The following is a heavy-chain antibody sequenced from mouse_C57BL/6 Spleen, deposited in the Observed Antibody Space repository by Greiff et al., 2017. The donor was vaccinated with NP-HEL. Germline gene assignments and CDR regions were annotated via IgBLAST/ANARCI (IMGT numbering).Heavy chain of an antibody. CDR1: GFTFSDYG. D-gene: IGHD3-1*01. CDR2: ISSGSSTI. J-gene: IGHJ2*01. Sequence: EVMLVESGGGLVKPGGSLKLSCAASGFTFSDYGMHWVRQAPEKGLEWVAYISSGSSTIYYADTLKGRFTISRDNAKNTLFLQMTSLRSEDTAMYYCARGRAGVFFDYWGKGTTLTVSS. CDR3: ARGRAGVFFDY. V-gene: IGHV5-17*01.